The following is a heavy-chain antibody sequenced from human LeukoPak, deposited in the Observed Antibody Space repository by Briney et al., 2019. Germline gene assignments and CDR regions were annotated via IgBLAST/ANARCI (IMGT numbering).Heavy chain of an antibody. CDR2: IIPIFGTA. Sequence: ASVKVSCKXSGGTFSSYAISWVRQAPGQGLEWMGGIIPIFGTANYAQKFQGRVTITTDESTSTAYMELSSLRSEDTAVYYCARGDYYDSSGPGLVAFDIWGQGTMVTVSS. CDR1: GGTFSSYA. J-gene: IGHJ3*02. V-gene: IGHV1-69*05. D-gene: IGHD3-22*01. CDR3: ARGDYYDSSGPGLVAFDI.